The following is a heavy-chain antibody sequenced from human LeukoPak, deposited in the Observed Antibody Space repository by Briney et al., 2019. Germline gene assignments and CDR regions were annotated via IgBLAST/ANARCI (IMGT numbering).Heavy chain of an antibody. J-gene: IGHJ3*02. V-gene: IGHV3-23*01. D-gene: IGHD1-26*01. CDR2: ISGSGGST. CDR1: GFTFSSYA. CDR3: AITRYSGSYYGAFAI. Sequence: PGGSLRLSCAASGFTFSSYAMSWVRQAPGKGLEWVSAISGSGGSTYYADSVKGRFTISRDNSKNTLYLQMNSLRAEDTALYYCAITRYSGSYYGAFAIWGQGTMVTVSS.